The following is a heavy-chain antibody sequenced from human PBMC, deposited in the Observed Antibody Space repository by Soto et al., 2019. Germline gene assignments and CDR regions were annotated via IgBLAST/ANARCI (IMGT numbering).Heavy chain of an antibody. CDR1: GYSFTSYW. D-gene: IGHD6-13*01. J-gene: IGHJ6*02. Sequence: PGESLKISCKGSGYSFTSYWISWVRQMPGKGLEWMGRIDPSDSYTNYSPSFQGHVTISADKSISTAYLQWSSLKASDTAMYYCARHVEAAAGTYYYYGMDVWGQGTTVTVSS. V-gene: IGHV5-10-1*01. CDR2: IDPSDSYT. CDR3: ARHVEAAAGTYYYYGMDV.